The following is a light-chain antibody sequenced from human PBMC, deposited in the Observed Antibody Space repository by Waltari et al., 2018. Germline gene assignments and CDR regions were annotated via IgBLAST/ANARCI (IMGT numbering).Light chain of an antibody. Sequence: DIQMTQSPSTLSASVGDSVTITCRASQSISDWLAWYQQKPGKAPRLLIYKASTLESGVPSRFSGSGSGTEFTLTVSSLQPDDFATYYCQQYSSYSLYSFGQGTKLEMK. V-gene: IGKV1-5*03. CDR2: KAS. J-gene: IGKJ2*03. CDR3: QQYSSYSLYS. CDR1: QSISDW.